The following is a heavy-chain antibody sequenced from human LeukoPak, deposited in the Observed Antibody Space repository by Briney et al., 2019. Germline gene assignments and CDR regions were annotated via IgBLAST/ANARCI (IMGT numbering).Heavy chain of an antibody. D-gene: IGHD3-3*01. Sequence: GGSLRLSCAASGFTFSSYSMDWVRQAPGKGLEWVSSISSSSSYIYYADSVKGRFTISRDNAKNSLYLQMNSLRAEDTAVYYCARVRFNYYYMDVWGQGTLVTVSS. V-gene: IGHV3-21*01. CDR1: GFTFSSYS. CDR2: ISSSSSYI. CDR3: ARVRFNYYYMDV. J-gene: IGHJ6*03.